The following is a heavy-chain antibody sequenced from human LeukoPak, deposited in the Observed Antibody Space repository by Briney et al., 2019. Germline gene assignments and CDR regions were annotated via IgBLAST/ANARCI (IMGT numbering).Heavy chain of an antibody. CDR3: ATQGIFGDTSY. CDR2: IYTSGST. V-gene: IGHV4-4*07. J-gene: IGHJ4*02. Sequence: PSETLSLTCTVSGGSISSYYWSWIRQPAGKGLEWIGRIYTSGSTNYNPSLKSRVTMSVDTSKNQFPLKLSSVTAADTAVYYCATQGIFGDTSYWGQGTLVTVSS. D-gene: IGHD3-3*01. CDR1: GGSISSYY.